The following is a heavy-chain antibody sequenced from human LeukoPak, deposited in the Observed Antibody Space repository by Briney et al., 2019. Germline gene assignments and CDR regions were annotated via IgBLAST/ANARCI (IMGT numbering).Heavy chain of an antibody. CDR3: ARESGYSYAASFDD. CDR1: GFTLSSNY. V-gene: IGHV3-66*01. J-gene: IGHJ4*02. Sequence: GGSLRLSCAASGFTLSSNYMSWVRQAPGKGLEWVSLIYSGGSTDYADSVKGRFTISRDNSKNTLYLQMNSLRAEDTAVYYCARESGYSYAASFDDWGQGTLVTVSS. CDR2: IYSGGST. D-gene: IGHD5-18*01.